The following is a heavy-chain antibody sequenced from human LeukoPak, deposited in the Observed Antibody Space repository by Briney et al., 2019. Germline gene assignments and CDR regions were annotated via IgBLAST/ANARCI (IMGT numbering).Heavy chain of an antibody. J-gene: IGHJ2*01. V-gene: IGHV3-23*01. CDR2: ITASGGNT. CDR3: AKGAAAGTNWYFDL. D-gene: IGHD6-13*01. CDR1: GFTLSSYS. Sequence: PGGSLRLSCAASGFTLSSYSTNWVRHAPGKGLEWVSSITASGGNTYYADSVKGRFTISRDNTKNTLYLQINSLRAEETAVYYCAKGAAAGTNWYFDLWGRGTLVTVSS.